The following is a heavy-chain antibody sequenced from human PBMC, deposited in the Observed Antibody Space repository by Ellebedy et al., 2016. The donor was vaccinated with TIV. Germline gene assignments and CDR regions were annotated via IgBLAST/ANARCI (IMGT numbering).Heavy chain of an antibody. CDR1: GYTFTSYY. Sequence: ASVKVSCKASGYTFTSYYMHWVRQAPGQGLEWMGWISAYNGNTNYAQKLQGRVTMTTDTSTSTAYMELRSLRSDDTAVYYCARDPWYYYDSSGSIGNLGFDYWGQGTLVTVSS. CDR2: ISAYNGNT. J-gene: IGHJ4*02. D-gene: IGHD3-22*01. V-gene: IGHV1-18*04. CDR3: ARDPWYYYDSSGSIGNLGFDY.